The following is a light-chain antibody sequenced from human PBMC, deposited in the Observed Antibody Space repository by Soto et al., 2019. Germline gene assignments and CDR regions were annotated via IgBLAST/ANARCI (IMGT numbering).Light chain of an antibody. CDR1: SSNIGGNS. V-gene: IGLV1-51*01. CDR3: GSWDSSLSAYV. Sequence: QSALTQPPSVSAAPGQKVTISCSGSSSNIGGNSVSWYQQLPGTAPKLLIYDDNKRPSGIPDRFSDSKSGTSATLGITGFQTGDEADYYCGSWDSSLSAYVFGTGTKVTVL. CDR2: DDN. J-gene: IGLJ1*01.